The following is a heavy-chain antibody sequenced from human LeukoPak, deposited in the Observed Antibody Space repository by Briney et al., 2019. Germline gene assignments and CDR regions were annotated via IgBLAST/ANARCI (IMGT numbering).Heavy chain of an antibody. V-gene: IGHV3-30*02. J-gene: IGHJ4*02. CDR2: IRYDGSNK. CDR3: ASMVVTAISSGY. Sequence: GGSLRLSCAASGFTFSSYGMHWVRQAPGKGLEWVAFIRYDGSNKYYADSVKGRFTISRDNSKNTLYLQMNSLRAEDTAVYYCASMVVTAISSGYWGQGTLVTVSS. CDR1: GFTFSSYG. D-gene: IGHD2-21*02.